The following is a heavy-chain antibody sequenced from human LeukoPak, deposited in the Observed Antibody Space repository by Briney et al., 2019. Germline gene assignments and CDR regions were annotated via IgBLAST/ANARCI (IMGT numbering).Heavy chain of an antibody. Sequence: SETLSLTCAVYGGSFSSYYWSWIRQPPGKGLEWIGEINHSGSTNYNPSLKSRVTISVDKSKNHFSLKLRSVTAADTAVYYCAREIYHSGRGWFDPWGQGTLVTVSS. CDR1: GGSFSSYY. D-gene: IGHD3-22*01. J-gene: IGHJ5*02. CDR3: AREIYHSGRGWFDP. V-gene: IGHV4-34*01. CDR2: INHSGST.